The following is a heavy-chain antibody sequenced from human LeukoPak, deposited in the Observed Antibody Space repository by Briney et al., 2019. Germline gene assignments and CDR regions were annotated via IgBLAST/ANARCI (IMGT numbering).Heavy chain of an antibody. J-gene: IGHJ4*02. CDR2: ISGSGGST. Sequence: GGSLRLSCAASGFTFSSYSMNWVRQAPGKGLEWVSAISGSGGSTYYADSVKGRFTISRDNSKNTLYLQMNSLRAEDTAVYYCAKVGGGAFFDYWGQGTLVTVSS. D-gene: IGHD1-26*01. CDR1: GFTFSSYS. CDR3: AKVGGGAFFDY. V-gene: IGHV3-23*01.